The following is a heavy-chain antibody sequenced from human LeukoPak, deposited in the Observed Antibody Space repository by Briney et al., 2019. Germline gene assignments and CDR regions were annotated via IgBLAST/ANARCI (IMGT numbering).Heavy chain of an antibody. J-gene: IGHJ6*02. V-gene: IGHV3-15*01. Sequence: GGSLRLSCAASGFTFSNAWMSWVRQAPGKGLEWVGRIKSKTDGGTTDYAAPVKGRFTISRDDSKNTLYLQMNSLKTEDTAVYYCTTDEAPDSSGYYYVYYYYYGMDVWGQGTTVTVSS. CDR3: TTDEAPDSSGYYYVYYYYYGMDV. CDR1: GFTFSNAW. D-gene: IGHD3-22*01. CDR2: IKSKTDGGTT.